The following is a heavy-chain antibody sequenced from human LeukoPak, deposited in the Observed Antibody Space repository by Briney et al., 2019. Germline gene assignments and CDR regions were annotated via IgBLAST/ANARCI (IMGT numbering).Heavy chain of an antibody. V-gene: IGHV3-30-3*01. D-gene: IGHD4-17*01. CDR1: GFTFSSYA. CDR3: ARDPGYGDYDY. Sequence: PGGSLRLSCAASGFTFSSYAMHWVRQAPSKGLEWVAVISYDGSNKYYADSVKGRFTISRDNSKNTLYLQMNSLRAEDTAVYYCARDPGYGDYDYWGQGTLVTVSS. J-gene: IGHJ4*02. CDR2: ISYDGSNK.